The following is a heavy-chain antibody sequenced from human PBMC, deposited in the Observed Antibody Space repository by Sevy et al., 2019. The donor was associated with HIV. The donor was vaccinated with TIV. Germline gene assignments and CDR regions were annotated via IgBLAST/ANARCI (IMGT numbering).Heavy chain of an antibody. V-gene: IGHV3-23*01. CDR2: ISGFGNT. CDR3: TKVLNPALESMMEVTVRSLKGFDV. J-gene: IGHJ3*01. D-gene: IGHD3-22*01. Sequence: GGSLRLSCAASGFTFNTHVMNWVRQAPGKGLEWVSSISGFGNTYYADSVGGRFTISRDNAKNTLYLQMNSLRADDTAVYYCTKVLNPALESMMEVTVRSLKGFDVWGQGTMVTVSS. CDR1: GFTFNTHV.